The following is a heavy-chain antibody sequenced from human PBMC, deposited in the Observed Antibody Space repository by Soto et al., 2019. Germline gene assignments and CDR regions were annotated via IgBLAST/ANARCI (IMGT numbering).Heavy chain of an antibody. CDR2: IYSGGST. CDR1: GFTFSSYW. D-gene: IGHD2-2*01. Sequence: GGSLRLSCAASGFTFSSYWIRWVRQAPGKGLEWVSVIYSGGSTYYADSVKGRFTISRHNSKNTLYLQMNSLRAEDTAVYYCARDRRGYCSSTSCANPYYYGMDVWGQGTTVTVSS. V-gene: IGHV3-53*04. J-gene: IGHJ6*02. CDR3: ARDRRGYCSSTSCANPYYYGMDV.